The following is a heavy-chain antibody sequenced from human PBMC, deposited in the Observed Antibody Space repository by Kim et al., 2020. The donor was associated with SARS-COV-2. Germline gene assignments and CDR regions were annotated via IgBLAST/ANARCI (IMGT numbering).Heavy chain of an antibody. Sequence: SETLSLTCAVYGGSFSGYYWSWIRQPPGKGLEWIGEINHSGSTNYNPSLKSRVTISVDTSKNQFSLKLSSVTAADTAVYYCARGLWVRWWVSQPPQPLYGMDVWGQGTTVTVSS. CDR3: ARGLWVRWWVSQPPQPLYGMDV. CDR2: INHSGST. J-gene: IGHJ6*02. V-gene: IGHV4-34*01. D-gene: IGHD2-15*01. CDR1: GGSFSGYY.